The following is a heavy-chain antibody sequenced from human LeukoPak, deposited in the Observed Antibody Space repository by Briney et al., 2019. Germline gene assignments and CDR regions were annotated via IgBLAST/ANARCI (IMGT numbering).Heavy chain of an antibody. CDR3: ARVGRQQLVQEDY. Sequence: SVKVSCKASGGTFSSYAISWVRQAPGQGLEWMGRIIPILGIANYAQKFQGRVTITADESTSTAYMELSSLRSEDTAVYYCARVGRQQLVQEDYWGQGTLVTVSS. V-gene: IGHV1-69*04. J-gene: IGHJ4*02. CDR2: IIPILGIA. CDR1: GGTFSSYA. D-gene: IGHD6-13*01.